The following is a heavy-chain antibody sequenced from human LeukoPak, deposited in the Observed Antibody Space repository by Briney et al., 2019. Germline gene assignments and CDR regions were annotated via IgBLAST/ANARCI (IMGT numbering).Heavy chain of an antibody. CDR1: GFTFSSYW. V-gene: IGHV3-74*01. J-gene: IGHJ5*02. CDR2: INSDGSST. D-gene: IGHD6-13*01. Sequence: GGSLRLSCAASGFTFSSYWMHWVRQAPGKGLVWVSRINSDGSSTSYADSVKGRFTISRDNAKNTLYLQMNSLRAEDTAVYYCAREGSSSWYSRIPRFDPWGQGTLVTVSS. CDR3: AREGSSSWYSRIPRFDP.